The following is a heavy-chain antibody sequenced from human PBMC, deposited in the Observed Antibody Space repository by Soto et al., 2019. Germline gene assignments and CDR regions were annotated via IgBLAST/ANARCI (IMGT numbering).Heavy chain of an antibody. CDR3: ARSSSSPYFYYGLDV. Sequence: GGSLRLSCTASGFALSRYWMYWVRQAPGKGLVWVSHINSGGNITPYPDSVRGRFTISRDNSKNTLYLDMHSLTTDDTAVYFCARSSSSPYFYYGLDVWGQGTTVTASS. CDR1: GFALSRYW. D-gene: IGHD2-21*01. J-gene: IGHJ6*02. CDR2: INSGGNIT. V-gene: IGHV3-74*01.